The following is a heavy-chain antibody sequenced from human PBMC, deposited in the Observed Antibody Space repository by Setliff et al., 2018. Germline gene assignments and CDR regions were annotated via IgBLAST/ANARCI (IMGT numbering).Heavy chain of an antibody. CDR2: VSGSGMTR. J-gene: IGHJ4*02. CDR3: ARADSDSYYPYYFDF. CDR1: GFTFSTYS. V-gene: IGHV3-23*01. Sequence: LRLSCAASGFTFSTYSMSWVRQAPGRGLEWVSSVSGSGMTRDYTDSVKGRFTVSRDSSQNKIHLQMDSLRAEDTGKYFCARADSDSYYPYYFDFWGQGVLVTVSS. D-gene: IGHD3-22*01.